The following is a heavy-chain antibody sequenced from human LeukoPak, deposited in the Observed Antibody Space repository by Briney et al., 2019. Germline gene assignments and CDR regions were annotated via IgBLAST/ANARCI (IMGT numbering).Heavy chain of an antibody. CDR3: ARDDVWGSGFHDY. D-gene: IGHD3-10*01. J-gene: IGHJ4*02. CDR1: GFTFSSYT. Sequence: GGSLRLSCAASGFTFSSYTMNWVRQAPGKGLEWVSSISSSSSYIYYADSVKGRFTISRGNAKNSLSLQMNSLRAEDTAVYYCARDDVWGSGFHDYWGQGTAVTVSS. CDR2: ISSSSSYI. V-gene: IGHV3-21*01.